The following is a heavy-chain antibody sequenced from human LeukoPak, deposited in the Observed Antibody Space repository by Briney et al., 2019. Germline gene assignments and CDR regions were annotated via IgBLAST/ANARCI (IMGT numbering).Heavy chain of an antibody. Sequence: ASETLSLTCAVYGGSFSGYYWSWIRQPPGKGLEWIGEINHSGSTNYNPSLKSRVTISVDTSKNQFSLKLSSVTAADTAVYYCARARRSTGDLAYWGQGTLVTVSS. D-gene: IGHD7-27*01. J-gene: IGHJ4*02. V-gene: IGHV4-34*01. CDR1: GGSFSGYY. CDR3: ARARRSTGDLAY. CDR2: INHSGST.